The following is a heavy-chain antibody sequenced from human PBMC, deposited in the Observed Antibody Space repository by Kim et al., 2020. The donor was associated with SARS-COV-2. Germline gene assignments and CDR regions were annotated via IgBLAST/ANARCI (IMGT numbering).Heavy chain of an antibody. J-gene: IGHJ6*02. D-gene: IGHD3-10*01. CDR3: ARHYVVRGRSYGMDV. CDR1: GGSISSYY. CDR2: IYYSGST. Sequence: SETLSLTCTVSGGSISSYYWSWIRQPPGKGLEWIGYIYYSGSTNYNPSLKRRVTISVDTSKNQFSLKLSSVTAADTAVYYCARHYVVRGRSYGMDVWGQGTTVTVSS. V-gene: IGHV4-59*08.